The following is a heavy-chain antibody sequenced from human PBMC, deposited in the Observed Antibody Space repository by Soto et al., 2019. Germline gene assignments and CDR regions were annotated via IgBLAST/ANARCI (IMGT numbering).Heavy chain of an antibody. Sequence: PGGSLRLSCAASGFTFSSYATSWVRQAPGKGLEWVSAISGSGGSTYYADSVKGRFTISRDNFKNTLYLQMNSLRAEDTSFYYCARGNSYTQPVLDYGGLGTLVTVSS. CDR1: GFTFSSYA. CDR3: ARGNSYTQPVLDY. J-gene: IGHJ4*02. CDR2: ISGSGGST. V-gene: IGHV3-23*01. D-gene: IGHD5-18*01.